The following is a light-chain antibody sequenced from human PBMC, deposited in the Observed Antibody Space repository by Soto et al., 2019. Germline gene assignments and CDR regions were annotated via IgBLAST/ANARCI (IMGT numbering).Light chain of an antibody. J-gene: IGKJ1*01. CDR3: QQYYTTPWT. CDR1: QSVLYSSNNKNY. V-gene: IGKV4-1*01. CDR2: WAS. Sequence: DIVMTQSLDSLAISLGQRATINCKSSQSVLYSSNNKNYLAWYQQEPGQPPKALIYWASTRESGVPDRFSGSGSGTDFTLTISSLQAEDVAVYYCQQYYTTPWTFGQGTKVEIK.